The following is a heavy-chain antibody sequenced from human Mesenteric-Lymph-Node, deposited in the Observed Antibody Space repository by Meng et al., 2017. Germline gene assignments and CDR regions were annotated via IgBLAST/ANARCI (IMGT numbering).Heavy chain of an antibody. CDR2: IWYDGSNK. CDR3: ARRVGASRPNLYYFDY. J-gene: IGHJ4*02. Sequence: GGSLRLSCAASGFTFSSYGMHWVRQAPGKGLEWVAVIWYDGSNKYYADSVKGRFTISRDNSKNTLYLQMNSLRTEDTAVYYCARRVGASRPNLYYFDYWGQGTLVTVSS. V-gene: IGHV3-33*08. CDR1: GFTFSSYG. D-gene: IGHD1-26*01.